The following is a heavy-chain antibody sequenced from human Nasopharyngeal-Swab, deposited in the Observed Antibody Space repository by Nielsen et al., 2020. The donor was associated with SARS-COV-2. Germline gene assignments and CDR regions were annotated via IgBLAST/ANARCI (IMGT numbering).Heavy chain of an antibody. V-gene: IGHV1-69*13. CDR2: IIPIFGTA. CDR3: ARGNNWSAIGGHFDS. J-gene: IGHJ4*02. D-gene: IGHD1-1*01. CDR1: GGTFSSYA. Sequence: SVKVSCKASGGTFSSYAISWVRQAPGQGLEWMGGIIPIFGTANYAQKFQGRVTITADESTSTAYMELSSLRSEDTAVYYCARGNNWSAIGGHFDSWGQGTLVTVSS.